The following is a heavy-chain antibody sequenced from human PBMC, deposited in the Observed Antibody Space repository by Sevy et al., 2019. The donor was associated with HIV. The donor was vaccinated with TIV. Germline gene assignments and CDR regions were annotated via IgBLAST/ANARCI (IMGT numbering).Heavy chain of an antibody. Sequence: GESLKLSCAASGFTFSSYAMSWVRQAPGKGLQWISAISGSGGSTFYADSVKGRFTISRDNSKNTLYLQMNSMRAEDTAVYYCAKKSTPDGEAAAGPFEYWGQGTLVTVSS. CDR3: AKKSTPDGEAAAGPFEY. V-gene: IGHV3-23*01. J-gene: IGHJ4*01. D-gene: IGHD6-13*01. CDR2: ISGSGGST. CDR1: GFTFSSYA.